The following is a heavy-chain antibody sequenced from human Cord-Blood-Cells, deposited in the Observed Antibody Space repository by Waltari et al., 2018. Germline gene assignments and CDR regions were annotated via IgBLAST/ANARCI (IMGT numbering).Heavy chain of an antibody. CDR2: INHSGST. J-gene: IGHJ6*03. CDR3: ARGKGYCSSTSCYSYYYYYMDV. Sequence: QVQLQQWGAGLLKPSETLSLTCAVYGGSFSGYYWSWIRQPPGKGLAWIGEINHSGSTNYNPSLKSRVTISVDTAKNQFSLKLSSVTAADTAVYYCARGKGYCSSTSCYSYYYYYMDVWGKGTTVTVSS. V-gene: IGHV4-34*01. D-gene: IGHD2-2*01. CDR1: GGSFSGYY.